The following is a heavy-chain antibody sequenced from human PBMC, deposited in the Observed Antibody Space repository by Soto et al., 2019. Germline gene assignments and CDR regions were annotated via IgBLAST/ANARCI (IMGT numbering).Heavy chain of an antibody. D-gene: IGHD3-16*01. J-gene: IGHJ4*02. CDR3: AKDRFAGFYAIDY. CDR1: GFTFDDYA. CDR2: ISWNSGSV. Sequence: EVQLVESGGGLVQPGRSLRLSCAASGFTFDDYAMEWVRQAPGKGLEWVSGISWNSGSVGYADSVKGRFTISRDNAKNSLYLQMCSLRAEDTALYYCAKDRFAGFYAIDYWGQGTLVTVSS. V-gene: IGHV3-9*01.